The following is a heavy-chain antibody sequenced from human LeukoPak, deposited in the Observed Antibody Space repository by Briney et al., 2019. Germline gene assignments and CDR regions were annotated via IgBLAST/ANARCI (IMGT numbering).Heavy chain of an antibody. CDR1: GFTFSNAW. CDR3: TTVAATMVRGVGYYYMDV. D-gene: IGHD3-10*01. V-gene: IGHV3-15*01. J-gene: IGHJ6*03. Sequence: GGSLRLSCAASGFTFSNAWMSWVRQAPGKGLEWVGRIKSKTDGGTTDYAAPVKGRFTISRDDSKNTLYLQMNSLKTEDTAVYYCTTVAATMVRGVGYYYMDVWGKGTTVTISS. CDR2: IKSKTDGGTT.